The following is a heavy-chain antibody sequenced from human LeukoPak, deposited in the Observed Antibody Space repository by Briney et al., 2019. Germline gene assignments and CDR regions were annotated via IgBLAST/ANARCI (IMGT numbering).Heavy chain of an antibody. CDR3: ARSSGWYDDYYYYMDV. V-gene: IGHV1-2*02. D-gene: IGHD6-19*01. CDR1: GYTFTGYY. Sequence: GASVKVSCKASGYTFTGYYMHWVRQAPGQGLEWMGWINPNSGGTNYAQKFQGRVTMTRDTSISTAYMELSRLRSDDTAVYYCARSSGWYDDYYYYMDVWGKGTTVTVSS. CDR2: INPNSGGT. J-gene: IGHJ6*03.